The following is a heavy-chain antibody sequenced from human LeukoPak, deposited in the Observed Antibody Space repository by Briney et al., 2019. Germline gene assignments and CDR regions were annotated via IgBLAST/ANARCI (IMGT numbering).Heavy chain of an antibody. D-gene: IGHD1-26*01. CDR2: INHSGDT. CDR1: GGSLSGYY. V-gene: IGHV4-34*01. Sequence: TSETLSLTCAVYGGSLSGYYWTWIRQSPGKGLEWIGEINHSGDTHYNPSLRSRVIISEDNSKNQFSLKLSSVTVADTAVYYCARLGIDRYLPIAKRWFDPWGQGAQVTVSS. J-gene: IGHJ5*02. CDR3: ARLGIDRYLPIAKRWFDP.